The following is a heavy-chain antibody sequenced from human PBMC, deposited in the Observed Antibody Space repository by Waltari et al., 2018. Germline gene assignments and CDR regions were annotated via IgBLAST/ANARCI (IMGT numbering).Heavy chain of an antibody. CDR1: GFTYSNHW. J-gene: IGHJ6*02. Sequence: EEQLVESRGGLVQPGDSLRLSCAASGFTYSNHWMHWVRQAPGKGLVWVSRINGDGSTSNYADSVKGRFTISRDNTKKTLYLQMKRLRVEDTAVYYCARLAPKTYRSPVPGRDYYYGLDVWGQGTTVTVSS. D-gene: IGHD6-13*01. CDR2: INGDGSTS. CDR3: ARLAPKTYRSPVPGRDYYYGLDV. V-gene: IGHV3-74*01.